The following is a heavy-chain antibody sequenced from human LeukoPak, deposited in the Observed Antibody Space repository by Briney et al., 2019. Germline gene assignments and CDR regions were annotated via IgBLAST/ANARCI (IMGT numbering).Heavy chain of an antibody. CDR1: GYTFTGYH. J-gene: IGHJ4*02. CDR3: ARRSIAARRFDY. D-gene: IGHD6-6*01. CDR2: INPNSGGT. Sequence: ASVKVSCKASGYTFTGYHMHWVRQAPGQGLEWMGWINPNSGGTNYAQKFQGRVTMTRDMSTSTVYMELSSLRSEDTAVYYCARRSIAARRFDYWGQGTLVTVSS. V-gene: IGHV1-2*02.